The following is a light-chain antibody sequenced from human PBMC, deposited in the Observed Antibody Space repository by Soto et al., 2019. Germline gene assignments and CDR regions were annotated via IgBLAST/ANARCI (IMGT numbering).Light chain of an antibody. CDR1: QSVASNY. J-gene: IGKJ3*01. Sequence: EIVLTQSPGTLSLSPGERATLSCRASQSVASNYLAWYQQKPDQAPRLLIYGASNRATGIPDRFSASGSGTDFTLTISRLKPEDFAVYYCQQHGSSPFTFGPGTKVDI. V-gene: IGKV3-20*01. CDR3: QQHGSSPFT. CDR2: GAS.